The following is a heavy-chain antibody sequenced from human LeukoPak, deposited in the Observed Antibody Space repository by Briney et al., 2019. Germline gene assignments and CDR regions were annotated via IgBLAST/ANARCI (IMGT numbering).Heavy chain of an antibody. CDR2: IYQRATV. CDR3: ARAFCVGECFVLHIFFDS. Sequence: TSETLSLTCNVSGYSISSGYFWGWVRPAPGKGLEWIGSIYQRATVHYNPSLKSRVTISLDTSKNHFSLNLRSMQASDTAVYYCARAFCVGECFVLHIFFDSWGQGTLVTVSS. V-gene: IGHV4-38-2*02. D-gene: IGHD2-21*01. J-gene: IGHJ4*02. CDR1: GYSISSGYF.